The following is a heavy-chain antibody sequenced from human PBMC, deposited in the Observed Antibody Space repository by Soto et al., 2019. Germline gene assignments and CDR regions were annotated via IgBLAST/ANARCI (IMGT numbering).Heavy chain of an antibody. CDR1: AASSSSFY. J-gene: IGHJ5*02. CDR3: ARSFCRDAVRCNWFDP. Sequence: SETLSLTCTVSAASSSSFYWSWIRQPPGKGLEWIGYMNNIGRTNYNPSLKSRVTISLDTSKNQFSLNLTSVIAADTAVYYCARSFCRDAVRCNWFDPWGQGTLVTVSS. CDR2: MNNIGRT. V-gene: IGHV4-59*01. D-gene: IGHD2-8*01.